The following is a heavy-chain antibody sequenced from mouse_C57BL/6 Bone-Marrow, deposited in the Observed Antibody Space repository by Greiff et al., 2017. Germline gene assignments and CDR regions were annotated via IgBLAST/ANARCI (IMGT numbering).Heavy chain of an antibody. J-gene: IGHJ1*03. CDR2: IYPGDGDT. CDR3: ARYPPHYYGSSHWYFDV. D-gene: IGHD1-1*01. CDR1: GYAFSSYW. Sequence: QVQLKQSGAELVKPGASVKISCKASGYAFSSYWMNWVKQRPGKGLEWIGQIYPGDGDTNYNGKFKGKAPLTVDKSSSTAYMQLSSLTSEDSAVYFCARYPPHYYGSSHWYFDVWGTGTTVTVSS. V-gene: IGHV1-80*01.